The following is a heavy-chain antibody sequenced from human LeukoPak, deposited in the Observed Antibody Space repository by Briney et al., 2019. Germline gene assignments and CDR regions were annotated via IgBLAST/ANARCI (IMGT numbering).Heavy chain of an antibody. J-gene: IGHJ5*02. CDR3: AGGGVRGETPYNWFDP. Sequence: PSETLSLTCTVSGGSTSSYYWSWIRQPPGKGLEWIGYIYYGGSTNYNPSLKSRVTISVDTSKNQFSLKLSSVTAADTAVYYCAGGGVRGETPYNWFDPWAREPWSPSPQ. CDR1: GGSTSSYY. CDR2: IYYGGST. V-gene: IGHV4-59*01. D-gene: IGHD3-10*02.